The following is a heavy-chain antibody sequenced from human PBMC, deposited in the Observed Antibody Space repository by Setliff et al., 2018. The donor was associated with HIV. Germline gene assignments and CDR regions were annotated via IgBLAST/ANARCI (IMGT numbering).Heavy chain of an antibody. V-gene: IGHV3-30*04. CDR2: ISYDGSYK. Sequence: GGSLRLSCAASGFTFGSYAMHWVRQAPGKGLEWVAVISYDGSYKYYADSVQGRFTISRDNSKNSLYLQMNSLRVEDTAVYYCARDYLYYNLYNGSPVYGMDVWGQGTTVTVSS. CDR1: GFTFGSYA. CDR3: ARDYLYYNLYNGSPVYGMDV. D-gene: IGHD3-3*01. J-gene: IGHJ6*02.